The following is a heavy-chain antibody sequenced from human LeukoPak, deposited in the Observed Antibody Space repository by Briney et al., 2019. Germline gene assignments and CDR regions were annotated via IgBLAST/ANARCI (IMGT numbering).Heavy chain of an antibody. J-gene: IGHJ5*02. CDR1: GGSISSGSYY. Sequence: SQTLSLTCTVSGGSISSGSYYWSWIRQPAGKGLEWIGRIYTSGSTNYNPSLKSRVTISVDTSKNQFSLKLSSVTAADTAVYYCARGGVGVYNWFDPWGQGTLVTVSS. CDR3: ARGGVGVYNWFDP. D-gene: IGHD1-26*01. CDR2: IYTSGST. V-gene: IGHV4-61*02.